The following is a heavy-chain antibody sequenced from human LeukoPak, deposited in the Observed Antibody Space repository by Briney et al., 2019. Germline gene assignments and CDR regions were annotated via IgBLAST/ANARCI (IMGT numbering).Heavy chain of an antibody. V-gene: IGHV4-59*11. CDR3: ARSAYSSSWSS. J-gene: IGHJ5*02. D-gene: IGHD6-13*01. CDR2: IYYSGST. Sequence: PSETLSLTRTVSGGSISSHYWSWIRQPPGKGLEWIGYIYYSGSTNYNPSLKSRVTISVDTSKNQFSLKLSSVTAADTAVYYCARSAYSSSWSSWGQGTLVTVSS. CDR1: GGSISSHY.